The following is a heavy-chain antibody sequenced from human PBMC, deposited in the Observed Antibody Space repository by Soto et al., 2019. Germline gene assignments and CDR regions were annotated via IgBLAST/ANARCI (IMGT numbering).Heavy chain of an antibody. V-gene: IGHV4-34*01. CDR2: INHSGST. D-gene: IGHD6-13*01. Sequence: PSETLSLTCAVYGGSFSGYYWSWIRQPPGKGLEWIGEINHSGSTNYNPSLKSRVTISVDTSKNQFSLKLSSVTAADTAVYYCVAEQQLVDYWGQGTRATVCS. J-gene: IGHJ4*02. CDR3: VAEQQLVDY. CDR1: GGSFSGYY.